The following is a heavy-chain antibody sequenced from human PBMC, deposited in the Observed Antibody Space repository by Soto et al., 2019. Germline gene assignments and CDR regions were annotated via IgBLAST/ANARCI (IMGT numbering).Heavy chain of an antibody. J-gene: IGHJ3*02. CDR3: ARCPRRNSSGYQVRAFDI. V-gene: IGHV4-30-4*01. Sequence: SETLSLTCTVSGGSISSGDYYWSWIRQPPGKGLEWIGYIYYSGSTYYNPSLKSRVTISVDTSKNQFSLKLSSVTAADTAVYYCARCPRRNSSGYQVRAFDIWGQGTMVTVSS. CDR1: GGSISSGDYY. D-gene: IGHD3-22*01. CDR2: IYYSGST.